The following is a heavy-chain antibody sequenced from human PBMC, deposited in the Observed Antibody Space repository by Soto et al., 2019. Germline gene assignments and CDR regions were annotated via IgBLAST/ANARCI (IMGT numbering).Heavy chain of an antibody. CDR3: TTDRAHYDFWSGYYLTNYFDF. CDR2: IKSKTDGGTT. V-gene: IGHV3-15*01. J-gene: IGHJ4*02. CDR1: GFTFSNAW. D-gene: IGHD3-3*01. Sequence: GGSLRLSCAASGFTFSNAWMSWVRQAPGKGLEWVGRIKSKTDGGTTDYAAPVKGRFTISRDDSKNTLYLQMNSLKTEDTAVYYCTTDRAHYDFWSGYYLTNYFDFWGQGTLVTVSS.